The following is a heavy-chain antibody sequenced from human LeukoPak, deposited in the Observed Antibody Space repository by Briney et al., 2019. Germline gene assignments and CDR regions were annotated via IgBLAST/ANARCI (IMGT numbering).Heavy chain of an antibody. J-gene: IGHJ6*03. D-gene: IGHD3-16*01. CDR1: GGSFSGYY. CDR2: FNHSGSA. Sequence: SETLSLTCAVHGGSFSGYYWSWIRQPPGKGLEWIGEFNHSGSANYNPSLKSRVTISVDTSKNQFSLKLSSVTAADTAVYYCARGLGLFYYYYYYMDVWGKGTTVTVSS. CDR3: ARGLGLFYYYYYYMDV. V-gene: IGHV4-34*01.